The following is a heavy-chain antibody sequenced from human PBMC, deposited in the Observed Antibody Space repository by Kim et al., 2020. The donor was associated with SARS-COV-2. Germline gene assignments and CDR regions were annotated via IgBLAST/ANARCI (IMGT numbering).Heavy chain of an antibody. CDR1: GFTFSSYG. CDR2: ISYDGSNK. Sequence: GGSLRLSCAASGFTFSSYGMHWVRQAPGKGLEWVAVISYDGSNKYYADSVKGRFTISRDNSKNTLYLQMNSLRAEDTAVYYCARDYYDSSGYCCSFDYWGQGTLVTVSS. CDR3: ARDYYDSSGYCCSFDY. V-gene: IGHV3-33*05. J-gene: IGHJ4*02. D-gene: IGHD3-22*01.